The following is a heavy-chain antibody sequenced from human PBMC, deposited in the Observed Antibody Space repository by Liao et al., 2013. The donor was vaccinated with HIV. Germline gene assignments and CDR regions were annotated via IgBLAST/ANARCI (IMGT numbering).Heavy chain of an antibody. CDR2: IYFSGST. J-gene: IGHJ3*01. D-gene: IGHD4-17*01. CDR3: AAGDYGAYKAFDF. Sequence: QLQLQESGPGLVTPSETLSLTCTVSGGSIITSSYYWGWIRQPPGKGLEWIGNIYFSGSTFYNPSLKSRVTISIKTSKNQFTLKLGSVTAADTAVYYCAAGDYGAYKAFDFWGQGTVVTVSS. V-gene: IGHV4-39*07. CDR1: GGSIITSSYY.